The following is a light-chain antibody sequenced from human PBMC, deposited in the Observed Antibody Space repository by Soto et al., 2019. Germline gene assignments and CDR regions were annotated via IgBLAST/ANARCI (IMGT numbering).Light chain of an antibody. V-gene: IGKV3-11*01. CDR3: QQRSNWPPFT. Sequence: EIVLTQSLATLSLSPGESATLSCRASQSVSSYLVWYQQRPGQAPRLLIYDASSRATGSPARFSGSGSGTDFTLTISSLEPEDVAVYYCQQRSNWPPFTFGPGTKVDLK. CDR1: QSVSSY. J-gene: IGKJ3*01. CDR2: DAS.